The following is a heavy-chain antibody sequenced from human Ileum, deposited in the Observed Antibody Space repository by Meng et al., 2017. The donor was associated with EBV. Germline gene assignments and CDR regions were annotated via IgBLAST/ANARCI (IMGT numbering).Heavy chain of an antibody. CDR2: IYHSGTT. Sequence: QVQLQESGPGLVNPSVTLSLTCAVSGASISSRNWWSWVRQPPGKGLEWIGEIYHSGTTNYNPSLKSRVTMAVDKSRNDFSLKLTSVTAADTAIYYCTHYIWGSPPDGVFWGQGTLVTVSS. J-gene: IGHJ1*01. CDR3: THYIWGSPPDGVF. D-gene: IGHD3-16*01. V-gene: IGHV4-4*02. CDR1: GASISSRNW.